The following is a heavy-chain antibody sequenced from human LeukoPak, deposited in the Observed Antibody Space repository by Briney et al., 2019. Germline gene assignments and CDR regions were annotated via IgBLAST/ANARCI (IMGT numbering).Heavy chain of an antibody. Sequence: ASVKVSCKASGYTFTSYYMHWVRQAPGQGLEWMGIINPSGGSTSYAQKFQGRVTMTRDMSTSTVYMELSSLRSEDTAVYYCARDAWFGELPYNWFDPWGQGTLVTVSS. J-gene: IGHJ5*02. CDR2: INPSGGST. D-gene: IGHD3-10*01. V-gene: IGHV1-46*01. CDR1: GYTFTSYY. CDR3: ARDAWFGELPYNWFDP.